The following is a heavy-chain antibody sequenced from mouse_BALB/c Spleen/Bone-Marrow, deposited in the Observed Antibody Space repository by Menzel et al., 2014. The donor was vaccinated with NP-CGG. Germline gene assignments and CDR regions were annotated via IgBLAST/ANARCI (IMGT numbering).Heavy chain of an antibody. CDR3: ARHETGTGQYFDY. CDR2: ISNGGGNT. V-gene: IGHV5-12-2*01. D-gene: IGHD4-1*01. Sequence: EVQRVESGGDLVQPGGSLKLSCAASGLTFSNYNISWVRQTPEKRLERVAYISNGGGNTYYPDTVKGRFTISRDNAKNTLYLQMTSLKPEDTAIYYCARHETGTGQYFDYWGQGTTLTVSS. J-gene: IGHJ2*01. CDR1: GLTFSNYN.